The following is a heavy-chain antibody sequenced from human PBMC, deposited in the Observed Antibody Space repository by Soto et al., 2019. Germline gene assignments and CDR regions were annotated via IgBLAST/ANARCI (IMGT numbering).Heavy chain of an antibody. CDR3: AANGGGGGY. Sequence: EVQLVESGGGLIQPGGSLRLSCAVSGFTVSNNYMSWVRQAPGKGLEGVSVIYSGGYTAYGDSVKGRFTISTDNSKNTLNLKKNRWRAAATAVYFFAANGGGGGYWGQGTLVTVSS. V-gene: IGHV3-53*01. J-gene: IGHJ4*02. CDR2: IYSGGYT. CDR1: GFTVSNNY. D-gene: IGHD2-8*01.